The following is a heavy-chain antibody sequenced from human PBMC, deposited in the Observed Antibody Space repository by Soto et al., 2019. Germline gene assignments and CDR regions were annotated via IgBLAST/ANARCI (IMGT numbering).Heavy chain of an antibody. J-gene: IGHJ5*02. CDR3: AHIPNYYQYDWFDP. CDR2: IYWDDDK. D-gene: IGHD3-16*01. V-gene: IGHV2-5*02. Sequence: QITLKESGPTLVKPTQTLTLTCTFSGFSLTTRGVGVGWIRQPPGKALECLALIYWDDDKRYSPSLQSRLSITQDNSKNQVVLTMTNVEPVDTATYYCAHIPNYYQYDWFDPWGQGTLVSVSS. CDR1: GFSLTTRGVG.